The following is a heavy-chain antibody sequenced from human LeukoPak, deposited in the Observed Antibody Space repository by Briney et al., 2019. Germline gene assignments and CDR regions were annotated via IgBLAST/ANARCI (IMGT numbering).Heavy chain of an antibody. CDR1: GYTFTSYG. CDR3: ARGEMTTVTEEFDY. D-gene: IGHD4-11*01. Sequence: ASVKVSCKASGYTFTSYGITWVRQAPGQGLEWMGWISAYNGNTNYARKFQGRVTMTTDTSTSTAYMELRSLRSDDTAVYYCARGEMTTVTEEFDYWGQGTLVTVSS. V-gene: IGHV1-18*01. CDR2: ISAYNGNT. J-gene: IGHJ4*02.